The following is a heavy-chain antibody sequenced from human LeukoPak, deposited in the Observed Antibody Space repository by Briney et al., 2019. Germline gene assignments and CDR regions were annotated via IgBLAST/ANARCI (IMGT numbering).Heavy chain of an antibody. CDR1: GGSISSSSYY. CDR3: ARLSVVTLDY. Sequence: PSETLSLTCTVSGGSISSSSYYWGWIRQPPGKGLVWIGSIYYSGSTYYNPSLKSRVTISVDTSKNQFSLKLSSVTAADTAVYYCARLSVVTLDYWGQGTLVTVSS. V-gene: IGHV4-39*01. J-gene: IGHJ4*02. D-gene: IGHD4-23*01. CDR2: IYYSGST.